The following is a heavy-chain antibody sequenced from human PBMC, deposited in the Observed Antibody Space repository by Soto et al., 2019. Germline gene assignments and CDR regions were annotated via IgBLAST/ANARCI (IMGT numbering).Heavy chain of an antibody. V-gene: IGHV4-4*02. Sequence: VQLQESGPGLVKPSGTLSLTCAVSGGSISSSNWWSWVRQPPGKGLEWIGEIYHSGSTNYNPSLKSRVTISLDKSKNQFSLKLSSVTAADTAVYYCARGRGTYSSGWAEYFQHWGQGTLVTVSS. CDR1: GGSISSSNW. J-gene: IGHJ1*01. CDR2: IYHSGST. CDR3: ARGRGTYSSGWAEYFQH. D-gene: IGHD6-19*01.